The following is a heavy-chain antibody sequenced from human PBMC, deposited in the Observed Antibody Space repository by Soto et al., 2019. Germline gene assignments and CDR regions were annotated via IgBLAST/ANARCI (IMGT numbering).Heavy chain of an antibody. CDR2: FYTSRRT. CDR1: GVSISSFY. V-gene: IGHV4-4*07. J-gene: IGHJ3*02. D-gene: IGHD3-3*02. Sequence: SETLSLTCTVSGVSISSFYWSWIRQPAGEGLEWIGHFYTSRRTNYNPSLKSRVTMSVDTSKNQFSLKVTSVTAADTAVYYCGRQPQLGLEVFDIWGQGTMVTVS. CDR3: GRQPQLGLEVFDI.